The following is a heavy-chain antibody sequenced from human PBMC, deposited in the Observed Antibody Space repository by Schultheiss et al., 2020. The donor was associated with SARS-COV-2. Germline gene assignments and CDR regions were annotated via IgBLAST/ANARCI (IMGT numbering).Heavy chain of an antibody. CDR3: ATKVGVDCSSTSCYTGDY. Sequence: GGSLRLSCAASGFTFSDYYMSWIRQAPGKGLEWVSYISSSSSYIYYADSVKGRFTISRDNAKNSLYLQMNSLRAEDTAVYYCATKVGVDCSSTSCYTGDYWGQGTLVTVSS. D-gene: IGHD2-2*02. CDR1: GFTFSDYY. V-gene: IGHV3-11*06. CDR2: ISSSSSYI. J-gene: IGHJ4*02.